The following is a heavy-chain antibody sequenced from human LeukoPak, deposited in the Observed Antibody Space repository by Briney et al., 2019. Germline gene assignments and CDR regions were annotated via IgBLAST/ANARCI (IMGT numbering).Heavy chain of an antibody. Sequence: SETLSLTCTVSGGSISSGSYYWSWIRQPAGKGLEWIGRIYTSGTTNYNPSLKSRVTISVDTSKNQFSLKLSSVTAADTAVYYCARGEGSYYIPDRFDYWGQGTLVTVSS. V-gene: IGHV4-61*02. J-gene: IGHJ4*02. CDR1: GGSISSGSYY. CDR3: ARGEGSYYIPDRFDY. D-gene: IGHD3-10*01. CDR2: IYTSGTT.